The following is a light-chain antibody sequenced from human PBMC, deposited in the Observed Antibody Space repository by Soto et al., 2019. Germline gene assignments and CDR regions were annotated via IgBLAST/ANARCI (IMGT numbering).Light chain of an antibody. Sequence: QSVLTQPASVSVSPGQSITISCNGTSSYVGGYNYVSWYQQHPGKAPKLMIYEVTNRPSGVSNRFSGSKSGNTASLTISGLQAEDEADYYCSSYTSRSTLVFGTGTKVTVL. CDR2: EVT. V-gene: IGLV2-14*01. J-gene: IGLJ1*01. CDR1: SSYVGGYNY. CDR3: SSYTSRSTLV.